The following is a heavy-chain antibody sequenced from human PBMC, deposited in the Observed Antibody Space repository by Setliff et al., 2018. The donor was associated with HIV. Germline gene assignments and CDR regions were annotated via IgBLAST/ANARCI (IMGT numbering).Heavy chain of an antibody. V-gene: IGHV1-3*04. Sequence: ASVKVSCKASGCTFSEYAIHWVRQAPGQRLEWMGRIDTDNGYRRYSPKLQGRVTITKDTSANTAYMELRGLRSEDTAVYYCARWCAAAGCYPAIYHFDSWGQGTLVTVSS. CDR3: ARWCAAAGCYPAIYHFDS. J-gene: IGHJ4*02. D-gene: IGHD2-2*01. CDR2: IDTDNGYR. CDR1: GCTFSEYA.